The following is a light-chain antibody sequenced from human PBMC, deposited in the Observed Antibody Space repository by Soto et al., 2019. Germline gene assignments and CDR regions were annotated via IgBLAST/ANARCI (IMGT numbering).Light chain of an antibody. CDR2: LNSDGSH. J-gene: IGLJ2*01. Sequence: QLVLTQSPSATASLGASVKLTCTLSSGDSSYAIAWHQQQPEKGPRYLMKLNSDGSHSKGDGIPDRFSGSSSGAERYLTISSLQSADEADYYCQTWGTGIVVFGGGTKLTVL. CDR3: QTWGTGIVV. V-gene: IGLV4-69*01. CDR1: SGDSSYA.